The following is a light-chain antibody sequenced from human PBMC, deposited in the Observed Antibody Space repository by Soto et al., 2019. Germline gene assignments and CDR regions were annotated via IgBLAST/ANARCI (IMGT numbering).Light chain of an antibody. V-gene: IGKV1-5*03. Sequence: DIQMTQSPSTLSASVGDRVAITCRASQSVSGWLAWYQQKPGKVPKLLIYQASTLEDGVPSRFSGSGSGTEVTLTISSLQPDDSATYYCQHYNDYSYTFGPGTNVEIK. CDR2: QAS. J-gene: IGKJ2*01. CDR1: QSVSGW. CDR3: QHYNDYSYT.